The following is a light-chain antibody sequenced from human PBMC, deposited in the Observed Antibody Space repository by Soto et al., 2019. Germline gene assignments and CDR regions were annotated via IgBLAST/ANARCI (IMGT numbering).Light chain of an antibody. CDR1: QSLVYVDGNTY. CDR2: KVS. V-gene: IGKV2-30*01. J-gene: IGKJ4*01. Sequence: DVVMPQTPLSLPVTLGQPASISCRSSQSLVYVDGNTYLNWVHQRPGQSPSHLIYKVSNRDSGVPDSFSGSGSGTGFTLRISRVEAEDVRVYYCMQGSDWPPTFGGGTKVEIK. CDR3: MQGSDWPPT.